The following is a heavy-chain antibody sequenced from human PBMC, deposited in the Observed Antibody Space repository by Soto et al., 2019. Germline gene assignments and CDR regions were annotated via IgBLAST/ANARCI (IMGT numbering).Heavy chain of an antibody. Sequence: SETLSLTCTVSGGSISSYYWSWVRQPPGKGLEWMGYMYYSGSTNYNPSLKSRVTMSVDTSKKRFSLKLTTVTAADTAIYYGIGRSDWSRSFDYWGQGALVTVSS. D-gene: IGHD6-19*01. CDR1: GGSISSYY. J-gene: IGHJ4*02. CDR2: MYYSGST. V-gene: IGHV4-59*01. CDR3: IGRSDWSRSFDY.